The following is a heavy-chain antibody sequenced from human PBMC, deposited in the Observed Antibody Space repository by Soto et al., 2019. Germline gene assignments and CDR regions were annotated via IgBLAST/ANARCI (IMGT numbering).Heavy chain of an antibody. CDR2: IYYSGST. J-gene: IGHJ6*02. CDR1: GGSISSYC. Sequence: SETPSLTCTVSGGSISSYCWSWIRQPPGKGLEWIGYIYYSGSTNYNPSLKSRVTISVDTSKNQFSLKLSSVTAADTSVYYCAGSGSSPYYYYYGMDVWGQGTTVTVSS. D-gene: IGHD3-10*01. CDR3: AGSGSSPYYYYYGMDV. V-gene: IGHV4-59*01.